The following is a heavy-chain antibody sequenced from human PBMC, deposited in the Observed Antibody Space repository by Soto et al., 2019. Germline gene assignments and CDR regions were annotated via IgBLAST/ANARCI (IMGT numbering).Heavy chain of an antibody. CDR3: ARDQLGRSFYYGMDV. V-gene: IGHV3-33*01. D-gene: IGHD1-1*01. J-gene: IGHJ6*02. CDR2: IWSDGNNK. CDR1: GLTFSNYG. Sequence: QVQLVESGGGVVQPGRSLRLSCAASGLTFSNYGMHWVRQAPGKGLEWVAVIWSDGNNKYYVDSVQGRFTISRDNSKNTLYLQMNSLRAEDTAVYYCARDQLGRSFYYGMDVWGQGTTVTVSS.